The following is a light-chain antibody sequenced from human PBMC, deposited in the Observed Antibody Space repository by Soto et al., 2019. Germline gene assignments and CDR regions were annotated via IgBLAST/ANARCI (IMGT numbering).Light chain of an antibody. CDR2: DAS. CDR3: QQYNSFQYT. V-gene: IGKV1-5*01. Sequence: DIQMTQSPSTLSASVGDRVTITCRASQSISSWLAWYQQKPGKAPKLLIYDASSLESGVPSRFSGGGSGTEFTLSISSVQPDDFATYYCQQYNSFQYTFGQGTKLEIK. CDR1: QSISSW. J-gene: IGKJ2*01.